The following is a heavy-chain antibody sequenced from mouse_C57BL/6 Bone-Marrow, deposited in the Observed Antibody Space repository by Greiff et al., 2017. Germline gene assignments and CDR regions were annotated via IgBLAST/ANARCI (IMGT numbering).Heavy chain of an antibody. D-gene: IGHD1-1*01. V-gene: IGHV1-72*01. CDR1: GYTFTSYW. CDR3: ARWGTTVVARDWYFDV. J-gene: IGHJ1*03. Sequence: QVQLQQPGAELVKPGASVKLSCKASGYTFTSYWMHWVKQRPGRGLEWIGRIDPNSGGTKYNEKFKSKATLTVDNASSTAYMQLSSLTAEDSAVYNCARWGTTVVARDWYFDVWGTGTTGTVSS. CDR2: IDPNSGGT.